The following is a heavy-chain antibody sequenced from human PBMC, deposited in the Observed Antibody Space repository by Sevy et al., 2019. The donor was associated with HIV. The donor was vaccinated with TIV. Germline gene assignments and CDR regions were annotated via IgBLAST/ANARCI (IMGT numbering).Heavy chain of an antibody. CDR2: IRSKANSYAT. J-gene: IGHJ2*01. CDR3: TRRPKDTAMVNGYFDL. V-gene: IGHV3-73*01. CDR1: GFTFSGSA. D-gene: IGHD5-18*01. Sequence: GGSVRLSCAASGFTFSGSAMHWVRQASGKGLEWVGRIRSKANSYATAYAASVKGRFTISRDDSKNTAYLQMNSLKTEDTAVYYCTRRPKDTAMVNGYFDLWGRGTLVTVSS.